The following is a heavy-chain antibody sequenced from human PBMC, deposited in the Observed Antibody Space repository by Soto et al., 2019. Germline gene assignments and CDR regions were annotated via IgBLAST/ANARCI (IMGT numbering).Heavy chain of an antibody. Sequence: QVQLVESGGGAVQPGRSLTLSCAASGFRFSAFGMHWVRQAPGKGLEWVADVSNDGRSEHYADSVKGRFSSSRDNSKNTLSLQMNGLRPDDTALYYCAKTITPPPSEDSTGRGALIEHWGRVARVIVSS. CDR3: AKTITPPPSEDSTGRGALIEH. J-gene: IGHJ4*02. D-gene: IGHD2-8*02. CDR2: VSNDGRSE. CDR1: GFRFSAFG. V-gene: IGHV3-30*18.